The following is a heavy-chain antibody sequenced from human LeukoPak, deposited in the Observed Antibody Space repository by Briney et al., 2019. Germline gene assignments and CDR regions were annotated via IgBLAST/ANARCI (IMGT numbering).Heavy chain of an antibody. CDR2: ISWNSGSI. Sequence: GGSLRLSCAASGFTFDDYAMHWVRQAPGKGLEWVSGISWNSGSIGYADSVKGRFTISRDNAKNSLYLQMNSLRAEDTALYYCAKEFVGATGLFAYWGQGTLVTVSS. J-gene: IGHJ4*02. CDR1: GFTFDDYA. V-gene: IGHV3-9*01. D-gene: IGHD1-26*01. CDR3: AKEFVGATGLFAY.